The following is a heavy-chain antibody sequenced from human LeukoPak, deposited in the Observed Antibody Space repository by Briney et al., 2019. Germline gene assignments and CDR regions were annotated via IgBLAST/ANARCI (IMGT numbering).Heavy chain of an antibody. J-gene: IGHJ4*02. CDR3: TRGEWELPGY. D-gene: IGHD1-26*01. CDR1: GFTFGDYA. CDR2: IRSKAYGGTT. Sequence: GGSLRLSCTASGFTFGDYAMSWVRQAPGKGLEWVGFIRSKAYGGTTEYAASVKGRFTISRDDSKSIAYLQMNSLKTEDTAVYYCTRGEWELPGYWGQGTLVTVSS. V-gene: IGHV3-49*04.